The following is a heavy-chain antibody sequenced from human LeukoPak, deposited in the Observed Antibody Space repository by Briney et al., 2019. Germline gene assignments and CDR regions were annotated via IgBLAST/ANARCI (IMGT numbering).Heavy chain of an antibody. D-gene: IGHD3-10*01. CDR3: ARVLRYYYGSGSYYMFDP. CDR1: GYSISSGYY. V-gene: IGHV4-38-2*02. J-gene: IGHJ5*02. CDR2: IYHGGST. Sequence: PSETLSLTCTVSGYSISSGYYWGWIRQPPGKGLEWIGSIYHGGSTYYNPSLKSRVTISVDTSKNQFSLNLSSVTAADTAVYYCARVLRYYYGSGSYYMFDPWGQGTLVTVSS.